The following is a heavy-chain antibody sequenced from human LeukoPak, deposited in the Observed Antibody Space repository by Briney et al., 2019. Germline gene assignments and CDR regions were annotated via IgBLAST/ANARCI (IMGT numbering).Heavy chain of an antibody. Sequence: SETLSLTCTVSGYSISSGYYWGWIRQPPGQGLAWIGSIYHSGSTYYNPSLKSRVTISVDTSKNQFSLKLSSVTAADTAVYYCARAGGYFDWLPSENWFDPWGQGTLVTVSS. J-gene: IGHJ5*02. CDR3: ARAGGYFDWLPSENWFDP. CDR2: IYHSGST. CDR1: GYSISSGYY. D-gene: IGHD3-9*01. V-gene: IGHV4-38-2*02.